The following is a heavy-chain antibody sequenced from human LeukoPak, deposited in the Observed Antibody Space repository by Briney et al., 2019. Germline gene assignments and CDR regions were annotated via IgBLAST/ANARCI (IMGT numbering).Heavy chain of an antibody. J-gene: IGHJ4*02. CDR1: GFTFSSYG. D-gene: IGHD1-26*01. Sequence: GGSLRLSCAAPGFTFSSYGMHWVRQAPGKGLEWVAVIWYDGGNKYYADSVKGRFTISRDNSKNTLYLQTNSLRAEDTAVYYCARYVGSSDYWGQGTLVTVSS. CDR2: IWYDGGNK. V-gene: IGHV3-33*01. CDR3: ARYVGSSDY.